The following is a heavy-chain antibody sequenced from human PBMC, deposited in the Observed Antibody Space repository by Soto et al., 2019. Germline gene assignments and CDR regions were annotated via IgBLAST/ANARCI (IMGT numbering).Heavy chain of an antibody. J-gene: IGHJ3*02. V-gene: IGHV4-31*03. D-gene: IGHD3-16*01. CDR1: GRSISSGGYY. Sequence: SETLSLTCTVSGRSISSGGYYWSWIRQHPGKGLEWIGYIYYSGSTYYNPSLKSRFTISVDTSKNQFSLKLSSVTAADTAVYYCAHGGGGDNDAFDIWGQGTMVTV. CDR2: IYYSGST. CDR3: AHGGGGDNDAFDI.